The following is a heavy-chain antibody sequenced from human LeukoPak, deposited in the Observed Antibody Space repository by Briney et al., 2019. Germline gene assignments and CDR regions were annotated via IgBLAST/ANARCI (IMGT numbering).Heavy chain of an antibody. V-gene: IGHV3-30*02. CDR3: ASPGGFGEGPNHGGDY. CDR1: GFTFSNYG. CDR2: IRYDEINT. Sequence: PGGSLRLSCAASGFTFSNYGMHWVRQAPGKGLEWVAFIRYDEINTYYADSVKGRFTISRDSSKNTLYLQMNSLRAEDTAVYYCASPGGFGEGPNHGGDYWGQGTLVTVSS. J-gene: IGHJ4*02. D-gene: IGHD3-10*01.